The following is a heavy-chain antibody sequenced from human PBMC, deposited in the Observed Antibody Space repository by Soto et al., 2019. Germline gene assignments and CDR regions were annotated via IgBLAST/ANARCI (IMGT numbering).Heavy chain of an antibody. J-gene: IGHJ3*02. Sequence: SDTLSLTCTVSGGSISIYYWSWIRQPPGKGLEWIGYIYYSGSTNYNPSLKSRVTISVDTSKNQFSLKLSSVTAADTAVYYCARLYGLDAFDIWGQGTMVTVSS. CDR3: ARLYGLDAFDI. D-gene: IGHD4-17*01. CDR2: IYYSGST. V-gene: IGHV4-59*01. CDR1: GGSISIYY.